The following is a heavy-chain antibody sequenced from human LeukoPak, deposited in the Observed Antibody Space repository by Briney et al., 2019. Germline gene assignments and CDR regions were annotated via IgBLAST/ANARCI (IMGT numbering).Heavy chain of an antibody. V-gene: IGHV3-11*04. J-gene: IGHJ6*03. CDR2: ISRSGSTK. D-gene: IGHD6-19*01. CDR3: ARVSVAGTDYYYYMDV. CDR1: GFTFSDYN. Sequence: GGSLRLSCAASGFTFSDYNMRWIRQAPGKGLEWVSSISRSGSTKYYADSVKGRFTISRDNAKNSLYLQMNSLRAEDTAVYYCARVSVAGTDYYYYMDVWGKGTTVTVSS.